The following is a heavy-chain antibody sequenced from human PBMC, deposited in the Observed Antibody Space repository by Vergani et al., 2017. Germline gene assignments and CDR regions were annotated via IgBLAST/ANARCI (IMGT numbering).Heavy chain of an antibody. D-gene: IGHD5-12*01. CDR1: GFTVSSNY. V-gene: IGHV3-53*04. Sequence: EVQLVESGGGLVQPGGSLRLSCAPSGFTVSSNYMSWVRQAPGKGLEWVSVIYRGGSTYYADSVKGRFTISRHNSKNTLYLQMNSLRAEDTAVYYCARDRVDIVATTTYYYYYYGMDVWGQGTTVTVSS. J-gene: IGHJ6*02. CDR2: IYRGGST. CDR3: ARDRVDIVATTTYYYYYYGMDV.